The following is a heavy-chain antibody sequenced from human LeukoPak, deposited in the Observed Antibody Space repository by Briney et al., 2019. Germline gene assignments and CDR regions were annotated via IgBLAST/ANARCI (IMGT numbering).Heavy chain of an antibody. CDR1: GGSISSSSYY. CDR3: ARDCGGDCYAFDY. V-gene: IGHV4-61*01. CDR2: IYYSGST. J-gene: IGHJ4*02. D-gene: IGHD2-21*02. Sequence: PSQTLSLTCTVSGGSISSSSYYWGWIRQPPGKGLEWIGYIYYSGSTNYNPSLKSRVTISVDTSKNQFSLKLSSVTAADTAVYYCARDCGGDCYAFDYWGQGTLVTVSS.